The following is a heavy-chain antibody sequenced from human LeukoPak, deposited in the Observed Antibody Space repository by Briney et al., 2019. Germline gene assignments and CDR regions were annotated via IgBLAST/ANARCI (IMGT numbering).Heavy chain of an antibody. CDR3: ARHGPYALGGWFDP. CDR2: IYYSGST. V-gene: IGHV4-39*01. D-gene: IGHD2-2*01. J-gene: IGHJ5*02. CDR1: GGSISSSSYY. Sequence: SETLSLTCTVSGGSISSSSYYWGWIRQPPGKGLEWIGSIYYSGSTYYNPSLKSRVTISVDTSKNQFSLKLSSATAADTAVYYCARHGPYALGGWFDPWGQGTLVTVSS.